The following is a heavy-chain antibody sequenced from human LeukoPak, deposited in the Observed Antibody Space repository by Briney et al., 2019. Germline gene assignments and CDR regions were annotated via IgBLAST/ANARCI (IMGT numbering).Heavy chain of an antibody. D-gene: IGHD3-10*01. J-gene: IGHJ4*02. CDR2: IYYSGST. V-gene: IGHV4-39*06. CDR3: ARGSDYYGSGSPWPPFDY. Sequence: SETLSLTCTVSGGSISSSSYYWGWIRQPPGKGLEWIGSIYYSGSTYYNPSLKSRVTISVDTSKNQFPLKLSSVTAADTAVYYCARGSDYYGSGSPWPPFDYWGQGTLVTVSS. CDR1: GGSISSSSYY.